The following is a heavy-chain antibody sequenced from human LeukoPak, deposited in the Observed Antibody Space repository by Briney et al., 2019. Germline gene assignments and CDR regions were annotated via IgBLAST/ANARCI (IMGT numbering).Heavy chain of an antibody. D-gene: IGHD6-19*01. CDR3: ARGRRSSGCSH. CDR2: INHSGST. V-gene: IGHV4-34*01. J-gene: IGHJ4*02. Sequence: SETLSLTCAVYGGSFSGYYWSWIRQPPGKGLEWIGEINHSGSTNYNPSLKSRVTISVDTSKNQFSLKLSSVTAADTAVYYCARGRRSSGCSHWGQGTLVTVSS. CDR1: GGSFSGYY.